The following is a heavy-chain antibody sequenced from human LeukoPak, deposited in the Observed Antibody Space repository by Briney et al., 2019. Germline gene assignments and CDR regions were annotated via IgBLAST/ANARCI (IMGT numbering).Heavy chain of an antibody. CDR3: ARDNIAAVAFDI. J-gene: IGHJ3*02. D-gene: IGHD6-25*01. CDR1: GFTFSSYG. CDR2: IWYDGSNK. Sequence: SLRLSFAASGFTFSSYGMHWVRQAPGKGLEWVAVIWYDGSNKYYADSVKGRFTISRDNSKNTLYLQMNSLRAEDTAVYYCARDNIAAVAFDIWGQGTMVTVSS. V-gene: IGHV3-33*01.